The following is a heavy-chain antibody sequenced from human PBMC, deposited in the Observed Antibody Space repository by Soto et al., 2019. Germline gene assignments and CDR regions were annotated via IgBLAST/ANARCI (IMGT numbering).Heavy chain of an antibody. CDR1: GGSISSYY. V-gene: IGHV4-59*08. CDR2: IYYSGST. Sequence: SETLSLTCTVSGGSISSYYWSWIRQPPGKGLEWIGYIYYSGSTNYNPSLKSRVTISVDTSKNQFSLKLSSVTAADTAVYYCARLGVIAAAGTESYYFDYWGQGTLVTVSS. CDR3: ARLGVIAAAGTESYYFDY. D-gene: IGHD6-13*01. J-gene: IGHJ4*02.